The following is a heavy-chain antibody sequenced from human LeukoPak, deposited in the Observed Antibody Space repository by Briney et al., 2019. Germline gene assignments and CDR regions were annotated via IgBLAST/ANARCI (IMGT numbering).Heavy chain of an antibody. Sequence: GGSLRLSCAASGFTFSSYWMNWVRQAPGKGLEWVSSISSSSSYIYYADSVKGRFTISRDNAKNSLYLQMNSLRVEDTAVYYCSKGESITFYYDSSGYGWGQGTLVTVSS. CDR3: SKGESITFYYDSSGYG. CDR1: GFTFSSYW. J-gene: IGHJ4*02. CDR2: ISSSSSYI. D-gene: IGHD3-22*01. V-gene: IGHV3-21*01.